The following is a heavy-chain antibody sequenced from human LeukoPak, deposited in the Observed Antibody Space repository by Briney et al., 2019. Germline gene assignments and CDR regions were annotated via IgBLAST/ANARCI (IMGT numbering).Heavy chain of an antibody. J-gene: IGHJ4*02. CDR1: GFTFSTYF. CDR3: VRDQRGGSSGYYDS. CDR2: INGSGGST. V-gene: IGHV3-64D*06. Sequence: GGSLRLSCSASGFTFSTYFMRWVRQARAKGLECVSAINGSGGSTYYADSVKGRFTISRDNSKNTLYLQMSSLRAEDTAVYYCVRDQRGGSSGYYDSWGQGTLVTVSS. D-gene: IGHD3-22*01.